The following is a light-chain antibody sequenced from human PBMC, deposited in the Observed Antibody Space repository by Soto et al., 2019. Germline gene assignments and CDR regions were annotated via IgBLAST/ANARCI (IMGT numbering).Light chain of an antibody. Sequence: DIQMTQSPSPLSASVGDRVTITCLASQIIESWLAWYQHKPGKTPKLLIFTVSTLETGVPSRFSGSRSATEISLTISSLAPDESASYYCEPYYSESRTFGQGTKVEIK. CDR2: TVS. CDR1: QIIESW. J-gene: IGKJ1*01. CDR3: EPYYSESRT. V-gene: IGKV1-5*03.